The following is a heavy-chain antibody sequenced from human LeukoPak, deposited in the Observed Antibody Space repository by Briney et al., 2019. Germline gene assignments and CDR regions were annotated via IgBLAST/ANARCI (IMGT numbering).Heavy chain of an antibody. Sequence: GGSLKLSCAASGFTFSGDNMNWVRQAPGKGLGWVSFISNSGNYIKYADSVKGRLTISRRNAKNTLFLQMDSLRAEETAMYYCARDRALNIRAYDIWGQGTMVTVSS. V-gene: IGHV3-21*01. CDR2: ISNSGNYI. CDR3: ARDRALNIRAYDI. CDR1: GFTFSGDN. D-gene: IGHD3-10*01. J-gene: IGHJ3*02.